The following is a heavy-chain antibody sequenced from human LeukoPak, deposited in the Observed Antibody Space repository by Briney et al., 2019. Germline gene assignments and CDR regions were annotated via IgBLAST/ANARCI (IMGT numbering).Heavy chain of an antibody. CDR3: AKHRGQIYYNYYMDA. CDR1: GFTVSSNY. CDR2: IYSGGST. J-gene: IGHJ6*03. V-gene: IGHV3-53*01. D-gene: IGHD3-10*01. Sequence: GGSLRLSCAASGFTVSSNYMSWVRQAPGKGLEWVSVIYSGGSTYYADSVKGRFTMSRDNSNNMLYLQMNSLRAEDTAVYYCAKHRGQIYYNYYMDAWGKGTTVTVS.